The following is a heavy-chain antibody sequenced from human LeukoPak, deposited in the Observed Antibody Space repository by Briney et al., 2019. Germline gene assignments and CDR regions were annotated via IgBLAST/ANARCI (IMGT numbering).Heavy chain of an antibody. CDR3: ARGGVDSFDY. Sequence: SETLSLTCTVSGGSISSYYWSWIRQPPGKGLEWIGEINHSGSTYYNPSLKSRVTISVDRSKNQFSLKLSSVTAADTAVYYCARGGVDSFDYWGQGTLVTVSS. D-gene: IGHD2-21*01. J-gene: IGHJ4*02. V-gene: IGHV4-34*01. CDR1: GGSISSYY. CDR2: INHSGST.